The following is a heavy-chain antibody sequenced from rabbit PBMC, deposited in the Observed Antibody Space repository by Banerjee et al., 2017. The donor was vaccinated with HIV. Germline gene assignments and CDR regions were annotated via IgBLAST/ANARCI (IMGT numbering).Heavy chain of an antibody. J-gene: IGHJ4*01. V-gene: IGHV1S45*01. CDR3: AREATRGWGDLDL. CDR1: GFSFSSSYW. Sequence: QEQLEESGGDLVKPGASLTLTCTASGFSFSSSYWICWVRQAPGKGLEWIACIDGVSSGRTYYANWAKGRFTISKTSSTTVTLQMTSLTAADTATYFCAREATRGWGDLDLWGPGTLVTVS. D-gene: IGHD4-1*01. CDR2: IDGVSSGRT.